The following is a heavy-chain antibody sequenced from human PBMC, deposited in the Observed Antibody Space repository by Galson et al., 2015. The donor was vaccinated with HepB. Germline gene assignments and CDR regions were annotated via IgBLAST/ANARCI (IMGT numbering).Heavy chain of an antibody. J-gene: IGHJ4*02. Sequence: SCKASGYTFTGYYMHWLRQAPGQGLEWMGWINPNSGGTNYAQKFQGRVTMTRDTSISTAYMGLSRLGSDDTAVYYCAREDHIVGATSDYWGQGTLVTVSS. CDR1: GYTFTGYY. CDR3: AREDHIVGATSDY. CDR2: INPNSGGT. V-gene: IGHV1-2*02. D-gene: IGHD1-26*01.